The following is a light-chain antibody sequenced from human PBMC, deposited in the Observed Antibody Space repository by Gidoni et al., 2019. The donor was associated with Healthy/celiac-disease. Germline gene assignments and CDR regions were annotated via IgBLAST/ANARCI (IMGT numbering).Light chain of an antibody. CDR2: DAS. CDR1: QSVSSY. V-gene: IGKV3-11*01. CDR3: QQRSNWPLT. Sequence: IVSTQSPATLSLSPGERATLSCRASQSVSSYLAWYQQKPGQARRLLIDDASNRATGIPARFSGSGSGTDFTLTISSLEPEDFAVYYCQQRSNWPLTFGGGTKVEIK. J-gene: IGKJ4*01.